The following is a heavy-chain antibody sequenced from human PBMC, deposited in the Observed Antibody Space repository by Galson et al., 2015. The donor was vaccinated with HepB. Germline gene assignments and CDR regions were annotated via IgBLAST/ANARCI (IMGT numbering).Heavy chain of an antibody. J-gene: IGHJ6*01. CDR2: INPSGGST. D-gene: IGHD3-10*01. CDR1: GCIFTSYY. V-gene: IGHV1-46*01. CDR3: ARGPRPGSYSNYYYYGMDV. Sequence: SVKVSCKASGCIFTSYYRHWVRQAPGQGLEWMGIINPSGGSTSYAQKFQGRVTMTRDTSTSTVYMELSSLRSEDTAVYYCARGPRPGSYSNYYYYGMDVWGQGTTVTVSS.